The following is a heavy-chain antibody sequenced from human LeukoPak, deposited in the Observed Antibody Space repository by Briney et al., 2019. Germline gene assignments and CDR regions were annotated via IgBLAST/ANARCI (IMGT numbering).Heavy chain of an antibody. CDR2: IWYDGSNK. CDR3: ARGWYSGSPRAFDV. Sequence: GGSLRLSCAASGFTFSSYGMHWVRQAPGKGLEWVAVIWYDGSNKYYADSVKGRFTISRDNSKNTLYPQMNSLKTEDTAVYYCARGWYSGSPRAFDVWGQGTMVTVSS. V-gene: IGHV3-33*01. CDR1: GFTFSSYG. D-gene: IGHD1-26*01. J-gene: IGHJ3*01.